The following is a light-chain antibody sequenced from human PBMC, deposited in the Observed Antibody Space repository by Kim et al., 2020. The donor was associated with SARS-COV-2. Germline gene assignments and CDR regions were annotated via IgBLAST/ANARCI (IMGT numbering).Light chain of an antibody. J-gene: IGLJ3*02. V-gene: IGLV3-27*01. CDR3: YSAADNNWV. CDR1: VLEKKC. CDR2: KDS. Sequence: VDPGQTAGSPWQGDVLEKKCARWVQQKPGQAPVLVIYKDSERPSGIPARFSGSSSGTTVTLTISGAQVEDEADYYCYSAADNNWVFGGGTQLTVL.